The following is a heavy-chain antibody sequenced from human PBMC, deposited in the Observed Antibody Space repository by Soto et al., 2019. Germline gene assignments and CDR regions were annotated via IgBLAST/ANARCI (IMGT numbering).Heavy chain of an antibody. CDR2: ISSSSSAI. CDR3: ARFWPPVPLLYYYDSSGSYGRDV. D-gene: IGHD3-22*01. Sequence: GGSLRLSCAASGFTFSSYSMNWVRQAPGKGLEWVSYISSSSSAIYYADSVKGRFTISRDNAKNSLYLQMNSLRAEDTAEYYWARFWPPVPLLYYYDSSGSYGRDVGGQGTTVPVSS. CDR1: GFTFSSYS. J-gene: IGHJ6*02. V-gene: IGHV3-48*01.